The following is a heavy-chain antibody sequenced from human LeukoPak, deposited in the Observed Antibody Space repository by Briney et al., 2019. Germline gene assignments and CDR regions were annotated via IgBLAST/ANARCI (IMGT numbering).Heavy chain of an antibody. CDR3: ARNQRLGQWLVFDY. Sequence: SVKVSCKASGGTFNSYAISWVRQAPGQGLEWMGGIIPIFGTANYAQKFQGRVTITADESTSTAYMELSSLRSEDTAVYYCARNQRLGQWLVFDYWGQGSLVTVSS. D-gene: IGHD6-19*01. CDR1: GGTFNSYA. J-gene: IGHJ4*02. CDR2: IIPIFGTA. V-gene: IGHV1-69*13.